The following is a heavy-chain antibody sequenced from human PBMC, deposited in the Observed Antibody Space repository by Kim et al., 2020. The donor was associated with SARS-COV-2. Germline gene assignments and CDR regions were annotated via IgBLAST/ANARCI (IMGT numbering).Heavy chain of an antibody. Sequence: SETLSLTCTVSGGSISSSSYYWGWIRQPPGKGLEWIGSIYYSGSTYYNPSLKSRVTISVDTSKNQFSLKLSSVTAADTAVYYCARAQGHTAMVTGWGQGTLVTVSS. D-gene: IGHD5-18*01. CDR1: GGSISSSSYY. J-gene: IGHJ4*02. CDR3: ARAQGHTAMVTG. V-gene: IGHV4-39*01. CDR2: IYYSGST.